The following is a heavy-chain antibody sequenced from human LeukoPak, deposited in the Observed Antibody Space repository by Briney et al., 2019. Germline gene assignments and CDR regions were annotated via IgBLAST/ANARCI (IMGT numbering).Heavy chain of an antibody. CDR1: GDSVCSNSAT. Sequence: SQTLSLTCAISGDSVCSNSATWNWIRQSPWRGLEWLGRTYYRSKWFSDYAVSVKSRTTLNQDTSKNQLSLQLNSVTPEDTAVYYCARGSGSYYAFDIWGQGTMVTVSS. D-gene: IGHD1-26*01. CDR3: ARGSGSYYAFDI. J-gene: IGHJ3*02. V-gene: IGHV6-1*01. CDR2: TYYRSKWFS.